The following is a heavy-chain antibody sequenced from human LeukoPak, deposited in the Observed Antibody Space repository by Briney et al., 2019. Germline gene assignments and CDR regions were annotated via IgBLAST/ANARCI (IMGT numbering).Heavy chain of an antibody. CDR2: IKSVGSST. D-gene: IGHD3/OR15-3a*01. Sequence: QPGGSLRLSCAASGFTFSDYWMHWVRQAPGKGLVWVSRIKSVGSSTSYADSVKGRFTITRDSAKNTLYLQMNSLRAEDTAVYYCARGTGNYYGYWGQGTLVTVSS. V-gene: IGHV3-74*01. CDR1: GFTFSDYW. J-gene: IGHJ4*02. CDR3: ARGTGNYYGY.